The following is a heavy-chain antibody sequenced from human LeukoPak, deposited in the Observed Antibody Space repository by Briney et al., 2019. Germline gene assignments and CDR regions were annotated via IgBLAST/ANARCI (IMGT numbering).Heavy chain of an antibody. V-gene: IGHV5-51*01. CDR2: IYPGDSDT. D-gene: IGHD6-6*01. CDR1: GYSFTSYW. J-gene: IGHJ6*03. CDR3: ARLGSSGYYYYYMDV. Sequence: GESLKISCKGSGYSFTSYWIGWVRQMPGKGLEWMGIIYPGDSDTRYSPSFQGQVTISADKSISTAYLQWSSLRAEDTAVYYCARLGSSGYYYYYMDVWGKGTTVTVSS.